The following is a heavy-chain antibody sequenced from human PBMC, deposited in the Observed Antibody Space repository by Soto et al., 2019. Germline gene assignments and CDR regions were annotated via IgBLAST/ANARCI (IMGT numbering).Heavy chain of an antibody. J-gene: IGHJ5*02. Sequence: TLSLTCTVSGGSISSYYWSWIRQPPGKGLEWIGYIYYSGSTNYNPSLKSRVTISVDTSKNQFSLKLSSVTAADTAVYYCARDYGSGKTKLWFDPWGQGTLVTVSS. V-gene: IGHV4-59*01. D-gene: IGHD3-10*01. CDR3: ARDYGSGKTKLWFDP. CDR2: IYYSGST. CDR1: GGSISSYY.